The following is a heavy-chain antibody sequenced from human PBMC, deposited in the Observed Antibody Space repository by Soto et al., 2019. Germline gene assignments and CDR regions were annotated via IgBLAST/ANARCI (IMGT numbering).Heavy chain of an antibody. CDR1: GGSISSGGYY. CDR2: IYYSGST. CDR3: ARDIGYSYGYGEHYYYCYGMDV. D-gene: IGHD5-18*01. J-gene: IGHJ6*02. Sequence: QVQLQESGPGLVKPSQTLSLTCTVSGGSISSGGYYWSWIRQHPGKGLEWIGYIYYSGSTYYNPYLTSRVTISEDTSKNQCSLKLSSVTAADTAVYYCARDIGYSYGYGEHYYYCYGMDVWGQGTTVTVSS. V-gene: IGHV4-31*03.